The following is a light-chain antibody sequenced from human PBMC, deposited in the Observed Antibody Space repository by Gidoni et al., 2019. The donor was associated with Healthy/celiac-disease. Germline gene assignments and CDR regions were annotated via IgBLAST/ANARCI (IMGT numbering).Light chain of an antibody. CDR1: NIGSKS. CDR3: QVWDSSSDHVV. J-gene: IGLJ2*01. Sequence: SYVLTQPPSVSVAPGKTARITCGGNNIGSKSVHWYQQKPGQAPVLVIYYDSDRPSGIPERFSGSNSGNTATLTISRVEAGDEADYSCQVWDSSSDHVVFGGGTKLTVL. CDR2: YDS. V-gene: IGLV3-21*04.